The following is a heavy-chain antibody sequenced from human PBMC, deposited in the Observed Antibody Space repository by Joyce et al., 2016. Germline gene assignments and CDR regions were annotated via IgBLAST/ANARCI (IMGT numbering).Heavy chain of an antibody. Sequence: QLVESGGGVVKPGGSLRLSCEASGSTFSSSSMSWFRQGPGKGLEWVAASSGTSYYIVHAETVRGRFTVSRDNAKKTLYLQMNSLRAEDSAVFYCARGGISYYYAMDVWGQGTTVTVSS. CDR1: GSTFSSSS. J-gene: IGHJ6*02. D-gene: IGHD3-16*01. CDR3: ARGGISYYYAMDV. CDR2: SSGTSYYI. V-gene: IGHV3-21*01.